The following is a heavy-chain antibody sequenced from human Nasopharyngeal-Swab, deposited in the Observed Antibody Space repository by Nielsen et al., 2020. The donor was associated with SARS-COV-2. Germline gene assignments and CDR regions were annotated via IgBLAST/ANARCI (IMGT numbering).Heavy chain of an antibody. Sequence: SVQVSCKASGGTFSSYAISWVRQAPGQGLEWMGGIIPIFGTANYAQKFQGRVTITADESTSTAYMELSSLRSEDTAVYYCARGYCSGGSCYPEAYYYYYMDVWGKGTTVTVSS. CDR1: GGTFSSYA. CDR3: ARGYCSGGSCYPEAYYYYYMDV. CDR2: IIPIFGTA. V-gene: IGHV1-69*13. D-gene: IGHD2-15*01. J-gene: IGHJ6*03.